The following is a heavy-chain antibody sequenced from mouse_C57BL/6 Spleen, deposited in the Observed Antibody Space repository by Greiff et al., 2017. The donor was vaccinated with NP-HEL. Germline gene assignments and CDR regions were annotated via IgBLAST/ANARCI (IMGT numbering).Heavy chain of an antibody. Sequence: QVQLQQPGAELVRPGSSVKLSCKASGYTFTSYWTHWVKQRPIQGLEWIGNIDPSDSETHYNQKFKVNVTLIVDNSSSTAYMQLSSLTSADSAVYYCAREAAAQATSLDFWGQGTTLTVSS. D-gene: IGHD3-2*02. CDR3: AREAAAQATSLDF. J-gene: IGHJ2*01. V-gene: IGHV1-52*01. CDR1: GYTFTSYW. CDR2: IDPSDSET.